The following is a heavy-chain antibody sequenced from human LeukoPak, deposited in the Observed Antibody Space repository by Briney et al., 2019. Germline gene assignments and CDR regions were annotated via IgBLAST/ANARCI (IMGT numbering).Heavy chain of an antibody. CDR1: GGSIGSYY. Sequence: SETLSLTCTVSGGSIGSYYWSWIRQPAGKGLEWIGRSYTTGSTNYNPSLKSRVTMSLDTSKNQLSLNLSSVTAADTAVYYCARGGYYGSGSPDAFDIWGQGTMVAVSS. CDR2: SYTTGST. V-gene: IGHV4-4*07. J-gene: IGHJ3*02. CDR3: ARGGYYGSGSPDAFDI. D-gene: IGHD3-10*01.